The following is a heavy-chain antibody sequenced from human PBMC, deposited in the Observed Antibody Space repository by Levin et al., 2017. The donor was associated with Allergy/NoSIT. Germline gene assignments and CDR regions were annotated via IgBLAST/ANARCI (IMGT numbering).Heavy chain of an antibody. CDR3: ATVEGLFCSGVSCSYSVHY. Sequence: SQTLSLTCAVSGGSISTDNWWSWLRQPPGKGLEWIGEIYRSGDTNHNPSLRSRVPLPVDKSKNHFSLKLSSVTAADTAVYYFATVEGLFCSGVSCSYSVHYWGQGALVTVSS. CDR1: GGSISTDNW. D-gene: IGHD2-15*01. V-gene: IGHV4-4*02. J-gene: IGHJ4*02. CDR2: IYRSGDT.